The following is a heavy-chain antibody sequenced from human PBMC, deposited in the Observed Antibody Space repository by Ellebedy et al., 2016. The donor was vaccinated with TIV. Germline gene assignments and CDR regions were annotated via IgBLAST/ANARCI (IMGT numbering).Heavy chain of an antibody. CDR3: ARDNYDSSGGWFDP. D-gene: IGHD3-22*01. CDR2: ISWNSGSI. CDR1: GFTFDDYA. Sequence: SLKISXAASGFTFDDYAMHWVRQAPGKGLEWVSGISWNSGSIGYADSVKGRFTISRDNAKNSLYLQMNSLRAEDTAVYYCARDNYDSSGGWFDPWGQGTLVTVSS. J-gene: IGHJ5*02. V-gene: IGHV3-9*01.